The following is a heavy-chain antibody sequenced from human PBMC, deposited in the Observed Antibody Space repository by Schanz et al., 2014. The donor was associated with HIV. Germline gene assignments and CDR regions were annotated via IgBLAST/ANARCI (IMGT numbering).Heavy chain of an antibody. V-gene: IGHV1-2*02. CDR1: GYIFIDYY. CDR3: TRSRYELQWLDV. J-gene: IGHJ5*02. D-gene: IGHD5-12*01. Sequence: QVQLVQSGPEVRKPGASVKVSCKASGYIFIDYYIHWVRQAPGQGPEWMGYIKPNSGDTFYAQKFRGRVTMTRDTSMSTAPVERSRSRSDDTAVYYCTRSRYELQWLDVWGQGALVTVSS. CDR2: IKPNSGDT.